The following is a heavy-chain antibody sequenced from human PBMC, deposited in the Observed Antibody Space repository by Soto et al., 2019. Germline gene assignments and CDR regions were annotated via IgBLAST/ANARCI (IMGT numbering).Heavy chain of an antibody. J-gene: IGHJ2*01. V-gene: IGHV3-15*01. D-gene: IGHD2-2*01. CDR1: GFTFSNAW. CDR3: TTDEEREYQLPTYWYFDL. Sequence: GGSLRLSCAASGFTFSNAWMSWVRQAPGKGLEWVGRIKSKTDGGTTDYAAPVKGRFTISRDDSKNTLYLQMNSLKTEDTAVYYCTTDEEREYQLPTYWYFDLWGRGTLVTVSS. CDR2: IKSKTDGGTT.